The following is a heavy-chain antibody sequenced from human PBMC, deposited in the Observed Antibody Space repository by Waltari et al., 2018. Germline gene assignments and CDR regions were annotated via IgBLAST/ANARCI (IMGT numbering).Heavy chain of an antibody. D-gene: IGHD3-22*01. J-gene: IGHJ4*02. Sequence: QVQLQESGPGLVKPSETLSLTCAVSGYSISSGYYWGWIRQPPGKGLEWIGGIYHSGSTYYTPSLKSRLTKSVDTSNNQFSLKLGSVTAADTAVYYCARDRGAESYYYDSSGFADWGQGTLVTVSS. V-gene: IGHV4-38-2*02. CDR1: GYSISSGYY. CDR3: ARDRGAESYYYDSSGFAD. CDR2: IYHSGST.